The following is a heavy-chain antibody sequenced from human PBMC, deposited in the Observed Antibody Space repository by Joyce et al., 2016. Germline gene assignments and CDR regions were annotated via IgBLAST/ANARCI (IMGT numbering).Heavy chain of an antibody. V-gene: IGHV4-39*07. CDR3: ARGTADGLIVT. Sequence: QVQLQESGPGLVRPSETLSLMCTVSGGSISSTSDYWGWIRQPPGKGLECLGSLYDGGSTYYNPSLKSRVTVSVDTSKSQFSLNLSSVTAADTAMYYCARGTADGLIVTWGQGTLVTVSS. D-gene: IGHD5-24*01. CDR1: GGSISSTSDY. J-gene: IGHJ5*02. CDR2: LYDGGST.